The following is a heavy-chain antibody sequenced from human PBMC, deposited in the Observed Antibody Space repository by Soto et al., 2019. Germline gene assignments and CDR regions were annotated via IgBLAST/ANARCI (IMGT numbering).Heavy chain of an antibody. D-gene: IGHD1-1*01. V-gene: IGHV3-21*01. CDR2: ISSSSSYI. J-gene: IGHJ4*02. Sequence: GGSLRLSCAAPGFTFSSYSMNWVRQAPGKGLEWVSSISSSSSYIYYADSVKGRFTISRDNAKNSLYLQMNSLRAEDTAVYYCASNSGTNFDYWGQGTLVTVSS. CDR1: GFTFSSYS. CDR3: ASNSGTNFDY.